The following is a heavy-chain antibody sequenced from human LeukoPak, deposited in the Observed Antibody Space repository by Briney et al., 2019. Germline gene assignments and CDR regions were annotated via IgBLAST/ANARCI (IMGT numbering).Heavy chain of an antibody. CDR3: ARYYGSGRDSDH. CDR2: IFHSGST. J-gene: IGHJ5*02. V-gene: IGHV4-4*02. D-gene: IGHD3-10*01. CDR1: SGSIFSSNW. Sequence: SETLSLTCAVSSGSIFSSNWWSWVRQPPGKGLEWIGQIFHSGSTSYSPSLKSRVTISVDTSKNQFSLKLNSVTAADTAVYFCARYYGSGRDSDHWGQGTLVTVSS.